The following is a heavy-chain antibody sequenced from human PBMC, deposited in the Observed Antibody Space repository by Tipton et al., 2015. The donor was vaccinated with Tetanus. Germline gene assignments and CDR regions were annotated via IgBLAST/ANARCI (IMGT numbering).Heavy chain of an antibody. Sequence: QLVQSGAEVKKPGSSVRVSCKTSGGTFSTYAVSWVRQAPGHGPEWMGGIFPQFGTSNYAPKFQGRVTLTADKSTGTVYMDLSSLRPDDTAVYYCARDYSIPYYFDHWGQGTRVIVSS. V-gene: IGHV1-69*06. J-gene: IGHJ4*02. D-gene: IGHD4-11*01. CDR3: ARDYSIPYYFDH. CDR2: IFPQFGTS. CDR1: GGTFSTYA.